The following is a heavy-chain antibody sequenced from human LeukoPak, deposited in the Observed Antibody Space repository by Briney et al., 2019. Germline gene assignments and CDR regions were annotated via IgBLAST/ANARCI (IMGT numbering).Heavy chain of an antibody. CDR2: IYYSGST. D-gene: IGHD3-9*01. CDR1: GGSISSSSYY. CDR3: ARARQLRYFDWLPFDY. V-gene: IGHV4-39*07. Sequence: ETLSLTCTVSGGSISSSSYYWGWIRQPPGKGLEWIGSIYYSGSTYYNPSLKSRVTISVDTFKNQFSLKLSSVTAADTAVYYCARARQLRYFDWLPFDYWGQGTLVTVSS. J-gene: IGHJ4*02.